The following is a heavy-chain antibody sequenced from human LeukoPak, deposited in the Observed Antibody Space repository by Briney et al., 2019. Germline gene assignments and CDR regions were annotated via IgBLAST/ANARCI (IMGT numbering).Heavy chain of an antibody. CDR2: ISYDGSNK. V-gene: IGHV3-30*03. CDR1: GFTFSSYG. Sequence: GGSLRLSCAASGFTFSSYGMHWVRQAPGKGLEWMAVISYDGSNKYYADSVKGRFTISRDNAKNSLYLQMNSLRAEDTAVYYCASGERITIFGVGPTFVYWGQGTLVTVSS. J-gene: IGHJ4*02. D-gene: IGHD3-3*01. CDR3: ASGERITIFGVGPTFVY.